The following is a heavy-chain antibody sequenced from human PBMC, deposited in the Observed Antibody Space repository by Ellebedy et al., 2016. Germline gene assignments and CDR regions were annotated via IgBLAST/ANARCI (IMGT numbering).Heavy chain of an antibody. V-gene: IGHV4-4*02. J-gene: IGHJ3*02. CDR1: GGSISSSNW. CDR3: ARLMVRGVHAFDI. Sequence: SETLSLXXAVSGGSISSSNWWSWVRQPPGKGLEWIGEIYHSGSTNYNPSLKSRVTISVDTSKNQFSLKLSSVTAADTAVYYCARLMVRGVHAFDIWGQGTMVTVSS. D-gene: IGHD3-10*01. CDR2: IYHSGST.